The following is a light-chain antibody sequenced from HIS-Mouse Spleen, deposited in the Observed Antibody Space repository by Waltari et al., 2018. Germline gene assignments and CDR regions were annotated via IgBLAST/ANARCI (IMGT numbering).Light chain of an antibody. V-gene: IGLV2-23*01. CDR2: EGS. Sequence: QSALTQPASVSASPGQSITTSCTGTSIDVGSYNLVPWYQHHPGKAPKHMVYEGSKRPSEVSNRCCGSKAGNTAYLTMSELQAEDEADYYCCSYAGSSTWVFGGGTKLTVL. CDR1: SIDVGSYNL. J-gene: IGLJ3*02. CDR3: CSYAGSSTWV.